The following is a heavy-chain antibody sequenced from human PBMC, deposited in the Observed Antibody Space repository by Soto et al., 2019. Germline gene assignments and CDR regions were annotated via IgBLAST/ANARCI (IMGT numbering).Heavy chain of an antibody. Sequence: PSETLSLTCTVSGGSISSGDYYWSWIRQPPGTGLEWIGEINHSGSTNYNPSLKSRVTISVDTSKNQFSLKLSSVTAADTAVYYCARDYHSGGAFDIWGQGTMVTVSS. D-gene: IGHD6-19*01. CDR1: GGSISSGDYY. CDR2: INHSGST. J-gene: IGHJ3*02. CDR3: ARDYHSGGAFDI. V-gene: IGHV4-61*08.